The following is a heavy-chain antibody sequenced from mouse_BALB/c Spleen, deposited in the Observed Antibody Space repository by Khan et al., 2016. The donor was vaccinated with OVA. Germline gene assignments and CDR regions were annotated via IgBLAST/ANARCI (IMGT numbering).Heavy chain of an antibody. CDR3: ARSLYYSYGYGLDY. CDR1: GYSITSDYA. J-gene: IGHJ4*01. V-gene: IGHV3-2*02. CDR2: ISSSGSA. D-gene: IGHD2-14*01. Sequence: EVELVESGPGLVKPSQSLSLTCTVTGYSITSDYAWNWIRQFPGDRLEWMGYISSSGSASSNPSLKSRISITRDKSKNQFFLQLKSVTTEDTATYFCARSLYYSYGYGLDYWGRGSSVTVSS.